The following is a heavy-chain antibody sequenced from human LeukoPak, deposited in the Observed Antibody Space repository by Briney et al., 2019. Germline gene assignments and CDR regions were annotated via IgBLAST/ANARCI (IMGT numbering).Heavy chain of an antibody. V-gene: IGHV3-66*02. Sequence: GSLRLSCAASGFTVSNNYMSWVRQAPGKGLEWVSVIYSRGSTYYADSVKGRFTISRDNSKNTLYLQMNSLRAEDTAVYYCAKNAGYCSSTSCYYPGNWFDPWGQGTLVTVSS. CDR3: AKNAGYCSSTSCYYPGNWFDP. CDR2: IYSRGST. D-gene: IGHD2-2*01. CDR1: GFTVSNNY. J-gene: IGHJ5*02.